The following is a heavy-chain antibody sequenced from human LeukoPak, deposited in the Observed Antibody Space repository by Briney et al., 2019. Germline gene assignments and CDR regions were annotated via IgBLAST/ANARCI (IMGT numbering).Heavy chain of an antibody. V-gene: IGHV3-21*04. J-gene: IGHJ6*03. CDR3: ARVLSGRGSLYDYYYYMDV. CDR2: ISSSSSYI. CDR1: GFTFSSYS. Sequence: GGSLRLSCAASGFTFSSYSMNWVRQAPGKGLEWVSSISSSSSYIYYADSVKGRFTISRDNAKNTLYLQMNSLRAEDTAVYYCARVLSGRGSLYDYYYYMDVWGKGTTVTISS. D-gene: IGHD3-10*01.